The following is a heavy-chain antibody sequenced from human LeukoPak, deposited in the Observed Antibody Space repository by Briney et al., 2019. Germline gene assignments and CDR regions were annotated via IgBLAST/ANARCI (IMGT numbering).Heavy chain of an antibody. CDR2: IYSGGST. V-gene: IGHV3-53*05. CDR1: GFTVSSNY. J-gene: IGHJ4*02. CDR3: ARDPLGQPTYYFDY. D-gene: IGHD6-13*01. Sequence: PGGSLRLSCAASGFTVSSNYMSWVRQAPGKGLEWVSVIYSGGSTYYADSVKGRFTISRDNSKNTLYLQMNSLRADDTAVYYCARDPLGQPTYYFDYWGQGTLVTVSS.